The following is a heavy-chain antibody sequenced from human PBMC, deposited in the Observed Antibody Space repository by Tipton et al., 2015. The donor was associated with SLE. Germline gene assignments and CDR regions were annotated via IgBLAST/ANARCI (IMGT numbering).Heavy chain of an antibody. CDR2: IWYDGSNK. CDR3: ARGRDSWSGPFDY. CDR1: GFTFSSYG. J-gene: IGHJ4*02. Sequence: SLRLSCAASGFTFSSYGMHWVRQAPGKGLEWVAVIWYDGSNKYYADSVKGRFTISRDNSKNTLYLQMNSLRAEDTAVYYCARGRDSWSGPFDYWGQGTLVTVS. V-gene: IGHV3-33*01. D-gene: IGHD3-3*01.